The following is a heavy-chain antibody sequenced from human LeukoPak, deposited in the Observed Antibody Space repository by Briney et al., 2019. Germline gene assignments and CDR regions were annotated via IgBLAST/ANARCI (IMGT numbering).Heavy chain of an antibody. J-gene: IGHJ3*02. V-gene: IGHV3-30-3*01. CDR1: GFTFSSYA. D-gene: IGHD5-18*01. Sequence: GRSLRLSCAASGFTFSSYAMHWVRQAPGKGLEWVAVIPYDGSNKYYADSVKGRFTISRDNSKNTLCLQMNSLRAEDTAVYYCEGYSYGYDAFDIWGQGTMVTVSS. CDR3: EGYSYGYDAFDI. CDR2: IPYDGSNK.